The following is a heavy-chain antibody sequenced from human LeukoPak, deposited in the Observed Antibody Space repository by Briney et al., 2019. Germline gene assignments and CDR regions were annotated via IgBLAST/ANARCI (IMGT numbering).Heavy chain of an antibody. D-gene: IGHD4-11*01. CDR1: GYTFIGYY. CDR2: INPNSGGT. V-gene: IGHV1-2*06. Sequence: GASVKVSCKASGYTFIGYYMHWVRQAPGQGLEWMGRINPNSGGTNYAQKFQGRVTMTRDTSISTAYMELSRLRSDDTAVYYCARPITTREFIYWGQGTLVTVSS. CDR3: ARPITTREFIY. J-gene: IGHJ4*02.